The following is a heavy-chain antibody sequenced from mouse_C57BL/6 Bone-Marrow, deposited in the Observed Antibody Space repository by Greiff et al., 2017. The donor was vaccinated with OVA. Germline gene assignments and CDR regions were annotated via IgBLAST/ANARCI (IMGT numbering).Heavy chain of an antibody. CDR1: GYTFTDYY. CDR3: ARRGWAWFAY. CDR2: INPNNGGT. J-gene: IGHJ3*01. D-gene: IGHD2-3*01. Sequence: VQLQQSGPELVKPGASVKISCKASGYTFTDYYMNWVKQSHGKSLEWIGDINPNNGGTSYNQKFKGKATLTVDKSSSTAYMELRSLTSEDSAVYYCARRGWAWFAYWGQGTLVTVSA. V-gene: IGHV1-26*01.